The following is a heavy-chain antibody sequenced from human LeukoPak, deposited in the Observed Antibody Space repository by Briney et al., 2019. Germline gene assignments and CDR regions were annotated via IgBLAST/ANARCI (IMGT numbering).Heavy chain of an antibody. Sequence: SETLSLTCAVYGGSFSGYYWSWIRQPPGKGLEWIGEINHSGSTNYNPSLKSRVTISVDTSRNQFSLKLSSVTAADTAVYYCHYSSGWYGSITDYWGQGTLVTVSS. V-gene: IGHV4-34*01. CDR1: GGSFSGYY. CDR3: HYSSGWYGSITDY. CDR2: INHSGST. J-gene: IGHJ4*02. D-gene: IGHD6-19*01.